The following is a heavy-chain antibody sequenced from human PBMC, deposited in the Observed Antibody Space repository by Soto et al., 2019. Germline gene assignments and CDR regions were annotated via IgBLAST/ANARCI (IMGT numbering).Heavy chain of an antibody. CDR2: MNPNSGNT. V-gene: IGHV1-8*01. Sequence: ASVKVSCKASGYTFSSYDVNWVRQATGQGLEWMGWMNPNSGNTGNAQNFQGRVTMTRNTSISTAYMELSSLRSEDTAMYYCARGPSSSDWRYFHFYGMDVWGQGTTVTVSS. CDR3: ARGPSSSDWRYFHFYGMDV. CDR1: GYTFSSYD. J-gene: IGHJ6*02. D-gene: IGHD6-19*01.